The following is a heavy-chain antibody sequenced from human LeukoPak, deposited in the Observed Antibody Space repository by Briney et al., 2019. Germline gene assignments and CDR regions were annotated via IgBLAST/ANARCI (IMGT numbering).Heavy chain of an antibody. V-gene: IGHV1-2*02. CDR3: ARPTYCGSNCYFNFDY. J-gene: IGHJ4*02. CDR2: IKPNSGVT. CDR1: GYTFATYF. Sequence: GVSVKVSCKTSGYTFATYFMHWVRQAPGQGLGWMGYIKPNSGVTNYAQKFRGRVTMTWDTSISTAYIELSGLTSDDTAIYYCARPTYCGSNCYFNFDYWGQGTLVTVSS. D-gene: IGHD2-21*02.